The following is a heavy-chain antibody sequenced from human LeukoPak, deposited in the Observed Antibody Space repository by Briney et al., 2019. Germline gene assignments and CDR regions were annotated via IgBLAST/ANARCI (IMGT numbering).Heavy chain of an antibody. Sequence: SETLSLTCTVSGGPISSSSYYWGWIRQPPGKGLEWIGSIYYSGSTYYNPSLKSRVTISVDTSKNQFSLKLSSVTAADTAVYYCARVGATATFDYWGQGTLVTVSS. J-gene: IGHJ4*02. CDR2: IYYSGST. V-gene: IGHV4-39*01. D-gene: IGHD1-26*01. CDR1: GGPISSSSYY. CDR3: ARVGATATFDY.